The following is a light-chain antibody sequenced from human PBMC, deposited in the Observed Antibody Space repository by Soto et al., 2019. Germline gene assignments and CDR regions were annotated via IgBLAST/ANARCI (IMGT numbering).Light chain of an antibody. Sequence: EIVMTQSPATLSASPGARATLSCRASQSVSSSYLAWYQQKPGQAPGLLIYGASSRATDIPDRFSGSGSGTDFTLTISRLEPEDFAVYYCQQYGSSPSTFGQGTKVDIK. CDR3: QQYGSSPST. V-gene: IGKV3-20*01. J-gene: IGKJ1*01. CDR1: QSVSSSY. CDR2: GAS.